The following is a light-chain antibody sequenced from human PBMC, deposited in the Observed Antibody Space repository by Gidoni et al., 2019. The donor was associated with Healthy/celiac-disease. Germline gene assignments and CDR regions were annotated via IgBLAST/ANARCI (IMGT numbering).Light chain of an antibody. CDR2: EAS. V-gene: IGKV3-11*01. Sequence: RASQSVSSYLAWYQQKPGQAPRLLIYEASNRATGIPARFSGSGSGTDFTLTISSLEPEDFAVYYCQQRSNWPPLTFGGGTKVEIK. J-gene: IGKJ4*01. CDR3: QQRSNWPPLT. CDR1: QSVSSY.